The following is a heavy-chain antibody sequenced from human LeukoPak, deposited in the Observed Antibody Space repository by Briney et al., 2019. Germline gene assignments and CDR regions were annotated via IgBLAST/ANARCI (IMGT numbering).Heavy chain of an antibody. D-gene: IGHD5-18*01. CDR2: IWYDGSNK. J-gene: IGHJ4*02. CDR3: ARGGIQLRSEFDY. CDR1: VFTFSSYG. Sequence: PGGSLRLSCAASVFTFSSYGMHWVRQAPGKGLEWVAVIWYDGSNKYYADSVKGRFTISRDNSKNTLYLQMNSLRAEDTAVYYCARGGIQLRSEFDYWGQGTLVTVSS. V-gene: IGHV3-33*01.